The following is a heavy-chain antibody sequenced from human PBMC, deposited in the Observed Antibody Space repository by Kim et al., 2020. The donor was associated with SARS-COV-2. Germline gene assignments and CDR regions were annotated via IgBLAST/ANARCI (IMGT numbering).Heavy chain of an antibody. J-gene: IGHJ6*03. Sequence: NYAQKFQGRVTITADESTSTAYMELSSLRSEDTAVYYCARGEGYYYYMDVWGKGTTVTVSS. V-gene: IGHV1-69*01. CDR3: ARGEGYYYYMDV.